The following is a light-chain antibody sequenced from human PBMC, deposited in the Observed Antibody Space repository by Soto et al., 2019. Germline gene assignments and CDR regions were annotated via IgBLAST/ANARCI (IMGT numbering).Light chain of an antibody. CDR3: SSLTTSFTYV. Sequence: QSVLTQPASVSGSPGQSVAISCTRTSSDVGAYNYISWYQQHPGKAPKLLLSEVSNWPSGVSDRFSGSKSGNTASLTISGLQAEDEADYYCSSLTTSFTYVFGTGTKVTVL. J-gene: IGLJ1*01. V-gene: IGLV2-14*01. CDR2: EVS. CDR1: SSDVGAYNY.